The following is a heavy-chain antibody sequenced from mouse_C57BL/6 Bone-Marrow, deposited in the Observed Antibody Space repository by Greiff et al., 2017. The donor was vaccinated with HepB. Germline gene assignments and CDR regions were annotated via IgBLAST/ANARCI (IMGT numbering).Heavy chain of an antibody. CDR1: GFTFSSYA. CDR3: ARDGDLLWLRRDLAY. V-gene: IGHV5-4*01. D-gene: IGHD2-2*01. CDR2: ISDGGSYT. J-gene: IGHJ3*01. Sequence: EVKLVESGGGLVKPGGSLKLSCAASGFTFSSYAVSWVRQTPEKRLEWVATISDGGSYTYYPANVKGRFTISRDNAKNNLYLQMSHLKSEDTAMYYCARDGDLLWLRRDLAYWGQGTLVTVSA.